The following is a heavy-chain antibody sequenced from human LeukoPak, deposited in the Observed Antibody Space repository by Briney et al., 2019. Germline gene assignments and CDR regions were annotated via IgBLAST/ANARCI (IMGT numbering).Heavy chain of an antibody. D-gene: IGHD1-26*01. Sequence: SETLSLTCTVSGYSISSGYYWGWIRQPPGKGLEWIGNIYHSGSTYYNPSLKSRVTISVDTSKNQFSLKLSSVTAADTAVYYCARGSHRSPPDYWGQGTLVTVSS. CDR3: ARGSHRSPPDY. V-gene: IGHV4-38-2*02. CDR1: GYSISSGYY. CDR2: IYHSGST. J-gene: IGHJ4*02.